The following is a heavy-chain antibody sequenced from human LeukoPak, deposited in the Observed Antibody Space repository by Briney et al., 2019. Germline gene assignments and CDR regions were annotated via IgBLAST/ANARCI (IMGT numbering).Heavy chain of an antibody. CDR2: IKEDGSEK. CDR3: ATYSSLNRREFQF. D-gene: IGHD3-22*01. Sequence: PGGSLRLSCAASGFTFSSHWMNWVRQAPGKGLEWVANIKEDGSEKDYVDSVKGRFTISRDNAKNSLYLQMDSLRAEDTAVYYCATYSSLNRREFQFWGQGTLLTVSS. V-gene: IGHV3-7*01. CDR1: GFTFSSHW. J-gene: IGHJ1*01.